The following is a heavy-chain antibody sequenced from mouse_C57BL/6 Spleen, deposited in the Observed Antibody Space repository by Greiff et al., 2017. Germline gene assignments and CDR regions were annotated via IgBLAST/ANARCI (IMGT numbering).Heavy chain of an antibody. CDR3: TRVDYGRAMDY. Sequence: EVKLMESGEGLVKPGGSLKLSCAASGFTFSSYAMSWVRHTPAKRLEWVAYISSGGDYLFYADTVKGRFTISRDNARNTLYLQMSSRKSEDTAMYYWTRVDYGRAMDYWGQGTSVTVSS. CDR1: GFTFSSYA. V-gene: IGHV5-9-1*02. CDR2: ISSGGDYL. J-gene: IGHJ4*01. D-gene: IGHD1-1*01.